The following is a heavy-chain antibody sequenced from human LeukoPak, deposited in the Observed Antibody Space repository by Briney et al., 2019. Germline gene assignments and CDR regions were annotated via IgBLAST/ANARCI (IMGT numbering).Heavy chain of an antibody. D-gene: IGHD3-22*01. CDR1: GGSISSYY. CDR2: IYTSGST. CDR3: ARGGDSGVYPHYYFDS. Sequence: SETLSLTCTVSGGSISSYYWSWIRQPAGKGLEWIGRIYTSGSTNYDPSLKSRVTMSVDTSKNQFSLKLSSVAAADTAVYYCARGGDSGVYPHYYFDSGGQGPLATVSS. V-gene: IGHV4-4*07. J-gene: IGHJ4*02.